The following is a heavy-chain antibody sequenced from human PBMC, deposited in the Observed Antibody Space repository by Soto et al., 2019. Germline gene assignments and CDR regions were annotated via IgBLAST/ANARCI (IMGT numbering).Heavy chain of an antibody. Sequence: SETLSLTCTVSGSDITTYYWSWLRQSPGKGLEWIGHIYDTGSTTYNPSLKSRVTISVDTSNKQFSLRLTSVTAADTAVYYCARCPIDHNWFDPWGQGTRVTVSS. J-gene: IGHJ5*02. CDR3: ARCPIDHNWFDP. CDR2: IYDTGST. CDR1: GSDITTYY. D-gene: IGHD3-9*01. V-gene: IGHV4-59*01.